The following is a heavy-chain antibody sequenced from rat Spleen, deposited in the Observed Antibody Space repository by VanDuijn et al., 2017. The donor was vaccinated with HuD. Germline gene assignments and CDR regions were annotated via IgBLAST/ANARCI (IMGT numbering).Heavy chain of an antibody. CDR1: GFTFSNYG. CDR3: ARHIAMMNVMDA. J-gene: IGHJ4*01. V-gene: IGHV5-29*01. Sequence: EVQLVESGGGLVQPGRSLKLSCAASGFTFSNYGMAWVRQAPTKGLEWVATISYDGSSTYYRDSVKGRFTISRDSSKSTLYLQMDSLRSEDTATYYCARHIAMMNVMDAWGQGASVTVSS. D-gene: IGHD1-12*01. CDR2: ISYDGSST.